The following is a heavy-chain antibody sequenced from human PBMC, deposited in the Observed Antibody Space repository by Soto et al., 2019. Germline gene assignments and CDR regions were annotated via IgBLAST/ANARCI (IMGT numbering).Heavy chain of an antibody. D-gene: IGHD2-2*01. CDR1: GYTFTSYA. CDR2: ISAYNGNT. V-gene: IGHV1-3*01. CDR3: ARVRPAAKKNWFDP. Sequence: GASVKVSCKASGYTFTSYAMHWVRQAPGQRIEWMRWISAYNGNTKYAQKLQGRVTITRDTSTSTAYMELRSLRSDDTAVYYCARVRPAAKKNWFDPWGRGTLVTVSS. J-gene: IGHJ5*02.